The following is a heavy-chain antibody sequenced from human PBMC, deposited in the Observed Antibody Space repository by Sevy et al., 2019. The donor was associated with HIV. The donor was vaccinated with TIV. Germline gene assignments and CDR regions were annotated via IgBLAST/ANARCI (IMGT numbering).Heavy chain of an antibody. D-gene: IGHD2-2*01. CDR2: LSGSGASI. V-gene: IGHV3-23*01. J-gene: IGHJ4*02. Sequence: GGSLRLSCAVSGFTFSNYAMTWVRQAPGKGLEWVSGLSGSGASIYYPDTTKGRFTISRDNSKNTLYLQMDSLRADDTAVYYCARVSRSSTARWFFDYWGQGTLVTVSS. CDR3: ARVSRSSTARWFFDY. CDR1: GFTFSNYA.